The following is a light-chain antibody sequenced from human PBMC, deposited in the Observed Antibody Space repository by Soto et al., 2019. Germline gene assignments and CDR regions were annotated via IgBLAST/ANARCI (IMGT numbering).Light chain of an antibody. CDR2: GAS. Sequence: DIVMTQSPATLSVAPGERVTFSCRASQGVSRKLAWYQHKPGQAPRLLIYGASTRATGIPARFSGSGSGTEFTLTISSLEPEDFAVYYCQQRSNWPPTFGGGTKVDIK. J-gene: IGKJ4*01. V-gene: IGKV3-15*01. CDR1: QGVSRK. CDR3: QQRSNWPPT.